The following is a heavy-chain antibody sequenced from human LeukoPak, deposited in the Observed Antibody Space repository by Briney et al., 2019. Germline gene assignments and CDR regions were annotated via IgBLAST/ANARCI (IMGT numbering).Heavy chain of an antibody. V-gene: IGHV3-15*01. D-gene: IGHD2-15*01. CDR2: IKSKSDGGTI. J-gene: IGHJ4*02. Sequence: PGGSLRLSCVGSGFTFSDAWMSWVRQAPGKGLEWVGRIKSKSDGGTIDYAAPVKGRFTISRDDSRNTLYLQMNSLKTEDQAVYHCTTRRQDGWWGEGTLVTVS. CDR1: GFTFSDAW. CDR3: TTRRQDGW.